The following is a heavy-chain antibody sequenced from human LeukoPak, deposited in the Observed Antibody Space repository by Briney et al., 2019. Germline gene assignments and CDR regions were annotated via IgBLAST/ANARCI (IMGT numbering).Heavy chain of an antibody. V-gene: IGHV3-7*03. D-gene: IGHD3-22*01. J-gene: IGHJ4*02. CDR3: AHSPYYYDSSGYRY. CDR2: IKQDGSEK. CDR1: GFTFSSYW. Sequence: GGSLRLSCAASGFTFSSYWMSWVRQAPGKGLEWVANIKQDGSEKYYVDSVKGRFTISRDNAKNSLYLQMNSLRAEDTAVYYCAHSPYYYDSSGYRYWGQGTLVTVSS.